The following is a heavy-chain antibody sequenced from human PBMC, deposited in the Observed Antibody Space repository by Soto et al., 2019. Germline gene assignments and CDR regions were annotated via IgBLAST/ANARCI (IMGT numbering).Heavy chain of an antibody. CDR2: ISYDGSNK. V-gene: IGHV3-30-3*01. CDR3: ARVSVSMAMGYFDY. CDR1: GFTFSSYA. J-gene: IGHJ4*02. D-gene: IGHD5-18*01. Sequence: GGSLRLSXAASGFTFSSYAMHWVRQAPGKGLEWVAVISYDGSNKYYADSVKGRFTISRDNSKNTLYLQMNSLRAEDTAVYYCARVSVSMAMGYFDYWGQGTLVTVSS.